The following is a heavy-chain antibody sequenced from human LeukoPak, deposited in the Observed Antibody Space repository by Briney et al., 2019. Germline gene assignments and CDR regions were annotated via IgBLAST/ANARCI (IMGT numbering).Heavy chain of an antibody. Sequence: VASVKVPCKVSGYTLTELSMHWVRQAPGKGLEWMGGFDPEDGETIYAQKFQGRVTMTEDTSTDTAYMELSSLRSEDTAVYYCATASYSSSWYALDYWGQGTLVTVSS. CDR1: GYTLTELS. CDR2: FDPEDGET. D-gene: IGHD6-13*01. J-gene: IGHJ4*02. CDR3: ATASYSSSWYALDY. V-gene: IGHV1-24*01.